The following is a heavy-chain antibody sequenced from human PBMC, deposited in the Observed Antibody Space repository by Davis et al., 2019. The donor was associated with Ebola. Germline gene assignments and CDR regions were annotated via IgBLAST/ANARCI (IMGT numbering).Heavy chain of an antibody. J-gene: IGHJ6*02. Sequence: LRLSCTVSAGSISSGGYYWSWIRQHPGKGLEWIGYIYYSGSTYYNPSLKSRVTISVDTSKNQFSLKLSSVTAADTAVYYCAGYSSSSSDLYYYYGMDVWGQGTTVTVSS. D-gene: IGHD6-6*01. CDR1: AGSISSGGYY. CDR3: AGYSSSSSDLYYYYGMDV. V-gene: IGHV4-31*03. CDR2: IYYSGST.